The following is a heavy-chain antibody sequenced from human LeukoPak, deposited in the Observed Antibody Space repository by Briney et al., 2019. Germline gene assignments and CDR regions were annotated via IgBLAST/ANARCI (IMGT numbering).Heavy chain of an antibody. CDR2: ISYDGSNK. CDR1: GFTFSSYG. D-gene: IGHD2-21*02. CDR3: AKDGGYCGGDCYSLLLDY. J-gene: IGHJ4*02. Sequence: GRSLRLSCAASGFTFSSYGMHWVRQAPGKGLEWVAVISYDGSNKYYADSVKGRSTISRDNSKNTLYLQMNSLRAEDTAVYYCAKDGGYCGGDCYSLLLDYWGQGTLVTVSS. V-gene: IGHV3-30*18.